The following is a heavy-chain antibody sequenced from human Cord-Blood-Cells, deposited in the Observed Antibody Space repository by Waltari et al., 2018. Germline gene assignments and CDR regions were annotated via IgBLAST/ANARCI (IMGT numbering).Heavy chain of an antibody. Sequence: EVQLVESGGGLVQPGGSLRLSCAASGFTFSSYWMSWVRQAPGKGLEVKANRKAGGKEKYYVDAVKGRFTIPRDNAKNALYLEMNSLGAEDTAVYYWARGGGADYWGQGTLVTVSS. CDR2: RKAGGKEK. CDR1: GFTFSSYW. CDR3: ARGGGADY. V-gene: IGHV3-7*04. D-gene: IGHD3-16*01. J-gene: IGHJ4*02.